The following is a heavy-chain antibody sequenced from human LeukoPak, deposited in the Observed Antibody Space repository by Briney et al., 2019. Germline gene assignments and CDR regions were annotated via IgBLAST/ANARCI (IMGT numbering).Heavy chain of an antibody. CDR1: GGSISSYY. CDR2: IYYSGST. V-gene: IGHV4-59*01. D-gene: IGHD6-13*01. CDR3: ARASTSSWTLYYYYYYMDV. J-gene: IGHJ6*03. Sequence: PSETLSLTCTVSGGSISSYYWSWIRQPPGKGLEWIGYIYYSGSTNYNPSLTSRVTISVDTSKNQFSLKLSSVTAADTAVYYCARASTSSWTLYYYYYYMDVWGKGTTVTVSS.